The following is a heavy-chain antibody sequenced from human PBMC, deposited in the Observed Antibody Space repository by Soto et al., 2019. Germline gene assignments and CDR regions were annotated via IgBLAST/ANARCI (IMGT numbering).Heavy chain of an antibody. CDR1: GFTFSSYW. CDR2: INSDGSST. Sequence: GGSLRLSCAASGFTFSSYWMHWVRQAPGKGLVWVSRINSDGSSTSYADSVKGRFTISRDNAKNTLYLQMNSLRAEDTAVYYCAKFRMRGWFFDYWGQGTLVTVSS. D-gene: IGHD6-19*01. J-gene: IGHJ4*02. CDR3: AKFRMRGWFFDY. V-gene: IGHV3-74*01.